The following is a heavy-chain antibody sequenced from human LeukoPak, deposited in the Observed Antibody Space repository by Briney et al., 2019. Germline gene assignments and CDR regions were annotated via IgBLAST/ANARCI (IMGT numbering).Heavy chain of an antibody. D-gene: IGHD3-16*01. V-gene: IGHV4-59*12. Sequence: SETLSLTCSVSGGSMKDYYWSWIRQPPGKGLEWIAYINDNGHSGYNPALESRVTISVDTSKNHFSLRLRSVTAADTAVYFCARESADYVRGSWGQGILVTVSS. CDR2: INDNGHS. CDR1: GGSMKDYY. J-gene: IGHJ4*02. CDR3: ARESADYVRGS.